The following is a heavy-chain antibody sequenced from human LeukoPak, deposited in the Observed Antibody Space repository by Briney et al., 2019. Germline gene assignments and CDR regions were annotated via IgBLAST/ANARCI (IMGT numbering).Heavy chain of an antibody. J-gene: IGHJ4*02. CDR2: ISAYNGNT. CDR3: ARDLDCSSTSCYDY. V-gene: IGHV1-18*01. D-gene: IGHD2-2*01. CDR1: GYTFTSYG. Sequence: ASVKVSCKASGYTFTSYGISWVRQAPGQGLEWTGWISAYNGNTNYAQKLQGRVTMTTDTSTSTAYRELRSLRSDDTAVYYCARDLDCSSTSCYDYWGQGTLVTVSS.